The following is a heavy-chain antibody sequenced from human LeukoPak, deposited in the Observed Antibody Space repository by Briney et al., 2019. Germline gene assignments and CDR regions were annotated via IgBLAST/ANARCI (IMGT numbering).Heavy chain of an antibody. D-gene: IGHD3-10*01. CDR1: GGSISSYY. CDR2: IYYSEST. CDR3: ARGGFGELRYFDY. J-gene: IGHJ4*02. Sequence: PSETLSLTCTVSGGSISSYYWSWIRQPPGKGLEWIGYIYYSESTNYNPSLKSRVTISVDTSKNQFSLKLSSVTAADTAVYYCARGGFGELRYFDYWGQGTLVTVSS. V-gene: IGHV4-59*01.